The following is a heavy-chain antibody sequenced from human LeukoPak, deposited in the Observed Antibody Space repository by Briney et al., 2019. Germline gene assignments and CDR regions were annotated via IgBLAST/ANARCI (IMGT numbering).Heavy chain of an antibody. CDR2: IYPGDSNT. CDR3: AKLKYCSGDSCYTSFDN. V-gene: IGHV5-51*03. J-gene: IGHJ4*02. CDR1: GYTFTNYW. D-gene: IGHD2-2*02. Sequence: PGESLKISCKGSGYTFTNYWIGWVRQMPEKGLEFMGIIYPGDSNTRYSPSFQGQVTISADKSINTAYLQWSSLKDSDTAMYYCAKLKYCSGDSCYTSFDNWGQGTLVTVSS.